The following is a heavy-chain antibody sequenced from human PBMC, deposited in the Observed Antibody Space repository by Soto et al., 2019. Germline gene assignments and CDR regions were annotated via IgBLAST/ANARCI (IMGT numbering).Heavy chain of an antibody. CDR2: FDPEDGET. V-gene: IGHV1-24*01. CDR1: GYTRTELS. D-gene: IGHD1-26*01. Sequence: ASVKVSCKVSGYTRTELSMHWVRQAPGKGLEWMGGFDPEDGETIYAQKVQGRGTMTEDTTTDTAYMELSSLRSEHTAVHYCATAYDIGSYYEGFDIWGQGTMVTVSS. CDR3: ATAYDIGSYYEGFDI. J-gene: IGHJ3*02.